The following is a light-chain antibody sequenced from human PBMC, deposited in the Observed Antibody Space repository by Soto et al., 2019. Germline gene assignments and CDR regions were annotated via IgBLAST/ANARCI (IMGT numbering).Light chain of an antibody. CDR1: SSNVGFNA. CDR2: GNS. V-gene: IGLV1-47*02. Sequence: QSVLTQPPSASGAPGQRVTLSCVGGSSNVGFNAVNWYQQIPGAAPKLLMHGNSQRPLGVPDRFSGSKSGTSASLAIIGLRTEDEAHYYCAAWDDSLRGVVFGGGTKLTVL. J-gene: IGLJ3*02. CDR3: AAWDDSLRGVV.